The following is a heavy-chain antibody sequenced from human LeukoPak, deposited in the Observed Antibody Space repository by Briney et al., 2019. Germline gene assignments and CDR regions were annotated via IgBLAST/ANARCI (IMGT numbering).Heavy chain of an antibody. CDR1: GFTFSIYW. Sequence: GGSLRLSCAASGFTFSIYWVSWVRQAPGKGLEWVANIKQDGSEKYYVDSVKGRFTISRDNAKNSLYLEMNSLRAEDTAVYYCARDQRWRFNFDSWGQGTLVTVSS. CDR2: IKQDGSEK. J-gene: IGHJ4*02. D-gene: IGHD4-23*01. V-gene: IGHV3-7*01. CDR3: ARDQRWRFNFDS.